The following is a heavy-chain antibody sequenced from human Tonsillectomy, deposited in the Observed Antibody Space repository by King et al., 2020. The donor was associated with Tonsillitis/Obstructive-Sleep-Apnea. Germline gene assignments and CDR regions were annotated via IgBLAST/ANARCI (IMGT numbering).Heavy chain of an antibody. V-gene: IGHV1-69*01. J-gene: IGHJ6*03. Sequence: QLVQSGAEVKKPGSSVKVSCKASGGTFSSYAISWVRQAPGQGLEWMGGIIPIFGTATYAQKFQGRVTITADESTSTAYMELSSLRSEDTAVYYCARDRKLAGTQLLRLDYQYYYYMDVWGKGTTVTVSS. CDR3: ARDRKLAGTQLLRLDYQYYYYMDV. CDR2: IIPIFGTA. CDR1: GGTFSSYA. D-gene: IGHD2-2*01.